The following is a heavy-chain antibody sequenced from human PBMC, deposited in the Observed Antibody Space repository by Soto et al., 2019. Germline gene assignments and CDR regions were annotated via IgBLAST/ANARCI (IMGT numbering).Heavy chain of an antibody. D-gene: IGHD3-3*01. V-gene: IGHV1-18*01. CDR3: ARAIGDFWNGHHFYVDV. Sequence: QVQLMQSGAEVKKPGASINVSCQASGYKLNSFGIAWVRQAPGQGLEWLGWISAYNGNTNYTQKLQGRVTLTTDTPTTTAYMELRSLRSDDTAIFYCARAIGDFWNGHHFYVDVWGKGTTVIVTS. J-gene: IGHJ6*03. CDR2: ISAYNGNT. CDR1: GYKLNSFG.